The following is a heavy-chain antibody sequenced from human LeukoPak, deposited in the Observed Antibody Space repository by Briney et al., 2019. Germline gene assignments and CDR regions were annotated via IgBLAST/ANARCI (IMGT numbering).Heavy chain of an antibody. CDR2: INPNSGGT. J-gene: IGHJ4*02. CDR3: ARDGGGLNDIHADY. D-gene: IGHD3-9*01. CDR1: GYTFTGYY. Sequence: ASVKVSCKASGYTFTGYYMHWVRQAPGQGLEWMGWINPNSGGTNHAQKFQGRVTMTRDTSISTAYMKLSRLRSDDTAVYYCARDGGGLNDIHADYWGQGTLVTVSS. V-gene: IGHV1-2*02.